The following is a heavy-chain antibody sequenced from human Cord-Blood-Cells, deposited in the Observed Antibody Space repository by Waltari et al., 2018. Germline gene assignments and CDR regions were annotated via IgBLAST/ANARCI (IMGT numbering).Heavy chain of an antibody. V-gene: IGHV3-74*01. CDR2: INSDGSST. Sequence: EVQLVESGGGLVQPGGSLRLSGAASGFTFSSHWMHWLRQASGKGLVWVSRINSDGSSTSYADSVKGRFTISRDNAKNTLYLQMNSLRAEDTAVYYCARDEDHSSSSYWYFDLWGRGTLVTVSS. J-gene: IGHJ2*01. D-gene: IGHD6-6*01. CDR1: GFTFSSHW. CDR3: ARDEDHSSSSYWYFDL.